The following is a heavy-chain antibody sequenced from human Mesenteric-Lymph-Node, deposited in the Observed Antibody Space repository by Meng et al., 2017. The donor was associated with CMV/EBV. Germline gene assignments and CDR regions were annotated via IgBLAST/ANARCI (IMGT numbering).Heavy chain of an antibody. CDR1: GDSINNYY. CDR3: ARDKENYYDSSGYPTDYGMDV. CDR2: VHYSGST. D-gene: IGHD3-22*01. Sequence: SETLSLTCTVTGDSINNYYWSWIRQSPRKGLEWIGYVHYSGSTLYNPSLKSRVTISVDTSKNQFSLKLSSVTAADTAVYYCARDKENYYDSSGYPTDYGMDVWGQGTTVTVSS. J-gene: IGHJ6*02. V-gene: IGHV4-59*01.